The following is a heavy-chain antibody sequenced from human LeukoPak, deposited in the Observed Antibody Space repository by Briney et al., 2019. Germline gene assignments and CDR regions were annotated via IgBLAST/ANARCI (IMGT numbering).Heavy chain of an antibody. CDR3: ARDLRGKISGTRDAFDI. CDR1: GGSVSSGSYY. V-gene: IGHV4-61*01. J-gene: IGHJ3*02. Sequence: PSETLSLTCTVSGGSVSSGSYYWSWIRQPPGKGLEWIGYIYYSGSTNYNPSLKSRVTISVDTSKNQFSLKLSSVTAADTAVYYCARDLRGKISGTRDAFDIWGQGTMVTVSS. CDR2: IYYSGST.